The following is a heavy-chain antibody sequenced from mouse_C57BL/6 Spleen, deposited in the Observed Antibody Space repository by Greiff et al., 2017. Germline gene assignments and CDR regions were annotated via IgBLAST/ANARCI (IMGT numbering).Heavy chain of an antibody. Sequence: EVQLQQSGPVLVKPGASVKMSCKASGYTFTDYYMNWVKQSPGKSLEWIGVINPYNGGTSYNQKFKGKATLTVDKSSSTAYMELNILTSEDSAVYYCANYDYDGRSAIDYWGQGTSVTVSS. CDR1: GYTFTDYY. D-gene: IGHD2-4*01. CDR2: INPYNGGT. V-gene: IGHV1-19*01. CDR3: ANYDYDGRSAIDY. J-gene: IGHJ4*01.